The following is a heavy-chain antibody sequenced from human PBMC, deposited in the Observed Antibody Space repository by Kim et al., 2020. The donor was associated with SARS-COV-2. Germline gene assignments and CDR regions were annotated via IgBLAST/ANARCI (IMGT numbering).Heavy chain of an antibody. D-gene: IGHD3-10*01. Sequence: GGSLRLSCAASGFTFSRYWMRWVRQAPGKGLEWVANIKQDGSEKYYVDSVKGRFTISRDNAKNSLYLQMNSLRAEDTAVYYCARDGASERGWGVDYWGQGTLVTVSS. CDR2: IKQDGSEK. CDR1: GFTFSRYW. CDR3: ARDGASERGWGVDY. J-gene: IGHJ4*02. V-gene: IGHV3-7*01.